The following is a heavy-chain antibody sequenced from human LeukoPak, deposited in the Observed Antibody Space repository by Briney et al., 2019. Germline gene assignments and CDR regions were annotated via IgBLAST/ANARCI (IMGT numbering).Heavy chain of an antibody. CDR3: AKDSGNGWYAVDY. CDR2: IGHDARND. J-gene: IGHJ4*02. Sequence: PGGSLRLSCAASGFMFNTYNMHWVRQAPGKGLEWVAFIGHDARNDHYVDSVKGRFTVSRDNSRNTLYLQMNSLRAEDTAVYYCAKDSGNGWYAVDYWGQGTLVTVSS. D-gene: IGHD6-19*01. CDR1: GFMFNTYN. V-gene: IGHV3-30*02.